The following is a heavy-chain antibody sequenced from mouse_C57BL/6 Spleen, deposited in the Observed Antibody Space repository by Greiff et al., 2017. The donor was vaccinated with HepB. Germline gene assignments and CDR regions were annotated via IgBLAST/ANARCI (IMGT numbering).Heavy chain of an antibody. V-gene: IGHV1-54*01. CDR2: INPGSGGT. Sequence: QVQLQQSGAELVRPGTSVKVSCKASGYAFTNYLIEWVKQRPGQGLEWIGVINPGSGGTNYNEKFKGKATLTADKSSSTAYMQLSSLTSEDSAVYFCARERAHRFAYWGQGTLVTVSA. CDR3: ARERAHRFAY. D-gene: IGHD3-3*01. J-gene: IGHJ3*01. CDR1: GYAFTNYL.